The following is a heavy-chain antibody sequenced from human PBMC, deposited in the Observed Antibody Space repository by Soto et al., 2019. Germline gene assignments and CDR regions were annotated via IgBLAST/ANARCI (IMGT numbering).Heavy chain of an antibody. CDR2: ISSSGSTI. V-gene: IGHV3-48*03. D-gene: IGHD6-19*01. CDR1: GFTFSSYE. CDR3: AGDAAGYSSGWEKNDY. Sequence: GGSLRLSCAASGFTFSSYEMNWVRQAPGKGLEWVSYISSSGSTIYYADSVKGRFTISRDNAKNSLYLQMNSLRAEDTAVTDGAGDAAGYSSGWEKNDYWGQGTLVTVSS. J-gene: IGHJ4*02.